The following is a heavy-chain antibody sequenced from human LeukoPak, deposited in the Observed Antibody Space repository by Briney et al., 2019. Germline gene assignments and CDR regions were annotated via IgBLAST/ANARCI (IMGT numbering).Heavy chain of an antibody. CDR1: GFTFSDYY. CDR3: ARGRVIPSLYGMDV. J-gene: IGHJ6*02. Sequence: GGSLRLSCAASGFTFSDYYMSWIRQAPGKGLEWVSYISSSGSTIYYADSVKGRFTISRDNAKNSLYLQMNSLRAGDTAVYYCARGRVIPSLYGMDVWGQGTTVTVSS. CDR2: ISSSGSTI. D-gene: IGHD3-16*02. V-gene: IGHV3-11*01.